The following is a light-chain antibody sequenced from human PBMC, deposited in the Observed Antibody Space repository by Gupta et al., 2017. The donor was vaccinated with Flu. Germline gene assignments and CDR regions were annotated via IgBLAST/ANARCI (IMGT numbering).Light chain of an antibody. CDR1: SSDVGSYNR. CDR3: SLDTSSSTLV. J-gene: IGLJ2*01. V-gene: IGLV2-18*01. Sequence: QSALTQPPSVSGSPGQSVTISCTGTSSDVGSYNRVSWYQQPPGTDPKLMIYEVSNRPSGVPDRFSGSKSGNTASLTISGLQAEDEADYYCSLDTSSSTLVFGGGTKLTVL. CDR2: EVS.